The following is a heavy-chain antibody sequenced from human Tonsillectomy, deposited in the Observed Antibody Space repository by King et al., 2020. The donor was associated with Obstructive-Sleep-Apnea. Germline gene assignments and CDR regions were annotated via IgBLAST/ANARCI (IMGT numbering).Heavy chain of an antibody. Sequence: VQLVESGGGLVQPGGSLRLSCAASGFTFSSYAMSWVRQAPGKGLEWVSAMSGSGGNTYYTDSVKGRFTISRDNSRNTLYLQMNSLRVEDTAVYYCAKDRVQWLVGWFDPWGQGTLVTVSS. D-gene: IGHD6-19*01. V-gene: IGHV3-23*04. CDR1: GFTFSSYA. CDR2: MSGSGGNT. J-gene: IGHJ5*02. CDR3: AKDRVQWLVGWFDP.